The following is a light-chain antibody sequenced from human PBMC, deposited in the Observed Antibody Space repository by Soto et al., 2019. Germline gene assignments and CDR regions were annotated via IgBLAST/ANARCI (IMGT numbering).Light chain of an antibody. V-gene: IGKV3-11*01. CDR1: QSVSSY. CDR2: DAS. J-gene: IGKJ1*01. CDR3: QQYGSSSWT. Sequence: EIVLTQSPATLSLSPGERATLSCRASQSVSSYLAWYQQKPGQAPRLLIYDASNRATGIPARFSGSGSGTDFTLTISSLQSEDFAVYYCQQYGSSSWTFGQGTKVDIK.